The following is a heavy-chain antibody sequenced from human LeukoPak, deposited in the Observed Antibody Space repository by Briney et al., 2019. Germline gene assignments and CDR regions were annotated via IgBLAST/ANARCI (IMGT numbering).Heavy chain of an antibody. V-gene: IGHV3-30*02. D-gene: IGHD3-10*01. J-gene: IGHJ4*02. CDR3: AKDYGPEYASGSSYFDS. CDR2: IVHDGRNK. CDR1: GFTFRTYG. Sequence: GGSLRLSCAASGFTFRTYGMHWVRQAPGKGLEWVAVIVHDGRNKYYGDPVKGRFTISRDNSKNMVYLQMNSLRAEDTALYYCAKDYGPEYASGSSYFDSWGQGTPVTVSS.